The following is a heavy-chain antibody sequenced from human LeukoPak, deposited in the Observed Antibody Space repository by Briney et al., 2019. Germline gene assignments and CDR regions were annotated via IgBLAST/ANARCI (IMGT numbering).Heavy chain of an antibody. J-gene: IGHJ6*02. Sequence: PGRSLRLSCAASGFTFGDYGIHWVRQAPGKGLEWVAVISYDGRNKYHEDSVKGRFTISRDNSKNTLYLQMNSLRPDDTAVYYCAKIQHYGSGSPYYYGLDVWGQGTTVTVSS. CDR3: AKIQHYGSGSPYYYGLDV. CDR2: ISYDGRNK. V-gene: IGHV3-30*18. D-gene: IGHD3-10*01. CDR1: GFTFGDYG.